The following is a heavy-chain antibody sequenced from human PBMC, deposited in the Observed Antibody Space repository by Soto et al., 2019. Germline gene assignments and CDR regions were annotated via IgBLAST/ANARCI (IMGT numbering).Heavy chain of an antibody. Sequence: ESLKISCKGSGYSFTSYWIGWVRQMPGKGLEWMGIIYPGDSDTRYSPSFQGQVTISADKSISTAYLQWSSLKASDTAMYYCPRHFARYSKYPYYYGMYVWGQGTTVTVSS. CDR1: GYSFTSYW. J-gene: IGHJ6*02. CDR3: PRHFARYSKYPYYYGMYV. V-gene: IGHV5-51*01. CDR2: IYPGDSDT. D-gene: IGHD4-4*01.